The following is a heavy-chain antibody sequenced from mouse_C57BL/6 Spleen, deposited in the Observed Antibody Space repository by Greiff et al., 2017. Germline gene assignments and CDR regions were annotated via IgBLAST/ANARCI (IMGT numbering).Heavy chain of an antibody. J-gene: IGHJ2*01. CDR3: ARYDYDLDY. CDR1: GFTFTDYY. CDR2: IRNKANGYTT. V-gene: IGHV7-3*01. D-gene: IGHD2-4*01. Sequence: EVHLVESGGGLVQPGGSLSLSCAASGFTFTDYYMSWVRQPPGKALEWLGFIRNKANGYTTEYSASVKGRFTISRDNSQSILYLQMNALRAEDSATYYCARYDYDLDYWGQGTTLTVSS.